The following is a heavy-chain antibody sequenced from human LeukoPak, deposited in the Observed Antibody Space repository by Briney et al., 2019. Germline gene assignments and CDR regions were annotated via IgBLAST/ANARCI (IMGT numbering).Heavy chain of an antibody. CDR3: ARVLYGDPDY. J-gene: IGHJ4*02. CDR2: IYSGGST. D-gene: IGHD4-17*01. Sequence: GGSLRLSCAASGFTVSSNYMSWVRQAPGKGLEWVSAIYSGGSTYYADSVKGRFTISRDNSKNTLYLQMNSLRAEDTAVYYCARVLYGDPDYWGQGTLVTVSS. CDR1: GFTVSSNY. V-gene: IGHV3-66*02.